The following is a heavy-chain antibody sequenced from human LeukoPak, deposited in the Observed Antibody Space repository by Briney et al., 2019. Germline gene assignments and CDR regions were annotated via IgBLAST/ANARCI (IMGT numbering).Heavy chain of an antibody. V-gene: IGHV4-59*01. J-gene: IGHJ4*02. CDR3: ARGFRSGLSTPPFFDY. Sequence: PSETLSLTCTVSGGSISSYYWSWIRQPPGKGLEWIGYIYYSGSTNYNPSLKSRVTISVDTSKNQFSLKLSSVTAADTAVYYCARGFRSGLSTPPFFDYWGQGTLVTVSS. CDR1: GGSISSYY. D-gene: IGHD6-25*01. CDR2: IYYSGST.